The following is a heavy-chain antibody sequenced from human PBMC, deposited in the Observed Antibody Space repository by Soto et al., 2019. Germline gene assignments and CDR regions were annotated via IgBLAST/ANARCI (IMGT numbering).Heavy chain of an antibody. V-gene: IGHV4-59*08. CDR2: IHHSGST. Sequence: SETLSLTCTFSGGSISSDYWSWIRQPPGKGLEWIGNIHHSGSTYYNPSLKSRVTISVDTSKSQFSLSLSSVTAADTAVYYCARRHRLDSDRGGYYYYGFDVWGQGTTVTVSS. CDR1: GGSISSDY. CDR3: ARRHRLDSDRGGYYYYGFDV. J-gene: IGHJ6*02. D-gene: IGHD2-15*01.